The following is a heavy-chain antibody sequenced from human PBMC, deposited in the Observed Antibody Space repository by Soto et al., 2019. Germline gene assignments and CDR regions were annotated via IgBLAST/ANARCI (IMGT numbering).Heavy chain of an antibody. CDR3: SGGGLALMDV. CDR1: GYTFTSYA. Sequence: QVQLVQSGAEVKKPGASVKVSCKASGYTFTSYAMHWVRQAPGQRLEWMGWINAGNGNTKYSQKFQGRVTITRDTTAGTGYNELRSQRFEDTGGEFCSGGGLALMDVWGQGTTVTVSS. V-gene: IGHV1-3*01. J-gene: IGHJ6*02. D-gene: IGHD3-16*01. CDR2: INAGNGNT.